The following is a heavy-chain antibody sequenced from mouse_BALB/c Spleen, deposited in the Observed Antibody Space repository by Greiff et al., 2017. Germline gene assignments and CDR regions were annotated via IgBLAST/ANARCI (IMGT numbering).Heavy chain of an antibody. J-gene: IGHJ3*01. CDR2: INPSNGGT. Sequence: QVQLQQSGAELVKPGASVKLSCKASGYTFTSYYMYWVKQRPGQGLEWIGEINPSNGGTNFNEKFKSKATLTVDKSSSTAYMQLSSLTSEDSAVYYCTREGYDYDAWFAYWGQGTLVTVSA. CDR1: GYTFTSYY. D-gene: IGHD2-4*01. V-gene: IGHV1S81*02. CDR3: TREGYDYDAWFAY.